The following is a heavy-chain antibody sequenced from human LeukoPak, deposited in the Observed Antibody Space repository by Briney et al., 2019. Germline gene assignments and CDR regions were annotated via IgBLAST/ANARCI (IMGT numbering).Heavy chain of an antibody. J-gene: IGHJ4*02. CDR3: ARGPPNWGPDF. V-gene: IGHV4-61*01. D-gene: IGHD7-27*01. Sequence: SETLSLTCTVSGGSVSSGTYYWSWIRQPPGKGLEWIGYIYYSGSTNYNPSLKSRVTISVDTSKNQFSLKLSSVTAADTAMYYCARGPPNWGPDFWGQGTLITVSS. CDR1: GGSVSSGTYY. CDR2: IYYSGST.